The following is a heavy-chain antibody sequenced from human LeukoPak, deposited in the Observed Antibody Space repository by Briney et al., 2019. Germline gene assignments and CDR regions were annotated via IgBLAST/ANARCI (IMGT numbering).Heavy chain of an antibody. V-gene: IGHV4-4*07. Sequence: PSETLSLTCTVSAGSISWIRQPAGKGLEWIGHIYTSGSTYYNPSLNRRVTMSVDTSKNQFSLKVNSVTAADTAMYYCATEGSGLIFDYWGQGTLVTVSS. D-gene: IGHD6-19*01. CDR2: IYTSGST. CDR1: AGSI. J-gene: IGHJ4*02. CDR3: ATEGSGLIFDY.